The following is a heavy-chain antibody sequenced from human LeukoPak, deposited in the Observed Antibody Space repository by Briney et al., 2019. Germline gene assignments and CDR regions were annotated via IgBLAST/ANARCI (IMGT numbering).Heavy chain of an antibody. CDR3: ARGSRGLAVAGLDY. J-gene: IGHJ4*02. CDR2: ISIYKGNT. D-gene: IGHD6-19*01. CDR1: GYTFSGYG. V-gene: IGHV1-18*01. Sequence: ASVKVSCKASGYTFSGYGISWVRQAPGQGLEWMGWISIYKGNTSYAQKLQGRVTMTTDTSTSTAYMEVRSLRSDDTAVYYCARGSRGLAVAGLDYWGQGTLVTVSS.